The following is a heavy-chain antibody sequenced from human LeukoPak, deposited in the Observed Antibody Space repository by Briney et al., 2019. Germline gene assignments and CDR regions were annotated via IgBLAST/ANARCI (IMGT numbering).Heavy chain of an antibody. CDR1: GGSIGSSTYC. CDR2: FYCSGST. V-gene: IGHV4-39*01. D-gene: IGHD4-17*01. J-gene: IGHJ4*02. CDR3: ARLRSPVTILYYFDY. Sequence: SETLSLTCTVSGGSIGSSTYCWGWIRQPPGKGLEWIGSFYCSGSTYYNPSLKSRVTISVDTSKNQFSLKLSSVTAADTAVYYCARLRSPVTILYYFDYWGQGTLVTVSS.